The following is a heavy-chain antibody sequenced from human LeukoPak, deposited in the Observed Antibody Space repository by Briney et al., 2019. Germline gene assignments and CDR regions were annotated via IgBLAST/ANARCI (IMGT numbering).Heavy chain of an antibody. D-gene: IGHD3-10*01. Sequence: ASVKVSCKASGYTFTGYYMHWVRQAPGQGLEWMGRINPNSGGTSYAQKFQGRVTMTRDTSISTAYMELSRLRSDDTAVYCCARWHGAGRDPRDYWGQGTLVTVSS. CDR2: INPNSGGT. CDR3: ARWHGAGRDPRDY. V-gene: IGHV1-2*06. CDR1: GYTFTGYY. J-gene: IGHJ4*02.